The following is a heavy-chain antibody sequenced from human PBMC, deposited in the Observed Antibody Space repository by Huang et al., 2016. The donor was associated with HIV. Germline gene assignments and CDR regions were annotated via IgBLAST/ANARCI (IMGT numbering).Heavy chain of an antibody. D-gene: IGHD2-2*01. CDR3: ASGEYGKNAYDI. Sequence: QLHLQQSGPGLVRPSETLSLICTVSGGSITSSNHYWGWIRQPPGKGLEWIGNFYDSGDAYYTPSLKNRVSISIDTSKSQFSLRLSSVIATDTAVYYCASGEYGKNAYDIWGQGTVVTVSA. CDR2: FYDSGDA. J-gene: IGHJ3*02. CDR1: GGSITSSNHY. V-gene: IGHV4-39*01.